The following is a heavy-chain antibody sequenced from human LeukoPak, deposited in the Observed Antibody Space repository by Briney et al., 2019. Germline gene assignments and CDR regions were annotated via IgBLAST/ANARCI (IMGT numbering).Heavy chain of an antibody. J-gene: IGHJ6*02. D-gene: IGHD6-13*01. CDR2: INPNSGGT. V-gene: IGHV1-2*02. CDR3: AREDLPDSSWYRVYYYYYGMDV. Sequence: ASVKVSCKASGYTFTGYYMHWVRQAPGQGLERMGWINPNSGGTNYAQKFQGRVTMTRDTSISTAHMELSRLRSDDTAVYYCAREDLPDSSWYRVYYYYYGMDVWGQGTTVTVSS. CDR1: GYTFTGYY.